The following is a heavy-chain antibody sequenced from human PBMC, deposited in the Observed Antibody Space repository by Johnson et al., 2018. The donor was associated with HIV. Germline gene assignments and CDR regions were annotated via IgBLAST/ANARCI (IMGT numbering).Heavy chain of an antibody. D-gene: IGHD6-13*01. J-gene: IGHJ3*02. V-gene: IGHV3-7*01. CDR1: GFTFSSYW. CDR3: AREQELIGERAFDI. CDR2: IKQDGSEK. Sequence: VQLVESGGGLVQPGGSLRLSCAASGFTFSSYWMSWVRQAPGKGLEWVANIKQDGSEKYYVDSVKGRFTVSRDNAKNSLYLQMNSLRAEDMAVYYCAREQELIGERAFDIWGQGTMVTVSS.